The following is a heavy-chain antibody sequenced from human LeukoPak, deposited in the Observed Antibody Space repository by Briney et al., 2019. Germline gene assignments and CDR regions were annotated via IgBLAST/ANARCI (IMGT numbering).Heavy chain of an antibody. J-gene: IGHJ3*02. V-gene: IGHV3-21*01. Sequence: GGSLRLSCAASGFTFSRYSMNWVRQAPGKGLEWVSFISTSSSYIHYADSIKGRFTISRDNARNSLFLQMNSLRAEDTAVYYCARDRDPGYYDTNGYRRVNAFDIWGQGTVVSVSS. CDR3: ARDRDPGYYDTNGYRRVNAFDI. D-gene: IGHD3-22*01. CDR2: ISTSSSYI. CDR1: GFTFSRYS.